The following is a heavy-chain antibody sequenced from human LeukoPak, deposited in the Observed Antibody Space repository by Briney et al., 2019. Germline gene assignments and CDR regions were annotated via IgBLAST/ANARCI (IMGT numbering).Heavy chain of an antibody. J-gene: IGHJ4*02. D-gene: IGHD5-18*01. CDR2: IHPHSGGT. V-gene: IGHV1-2*02. Sequence: ASVNVSCKASGYSFTAYSIVWVRQAPGQGLEWMGWIHPHSGGTEYVKRFQGRVTMTRDTAISTAYMEVNSLGNGDAAVYYCARLGTGYSLSYWGQGTQVIVSS. CDR1: GYSFTAYS. CDR3: ARLGTGYSLSY.